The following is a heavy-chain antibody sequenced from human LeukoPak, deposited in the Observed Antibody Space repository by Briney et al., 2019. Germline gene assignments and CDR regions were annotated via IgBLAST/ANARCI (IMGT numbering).Heavy chain of an antibody. CDR1: GFTFSAYW. J-gene: IGHJ4*02. Sequence: GGSLRLSCAASGFTFSAYWMHWVRQTPEKGLVWVSRINSDGSGTSYADSVKGRFTISRDNAKNTLYLQMNSLRAEDTAVYYCTRDKSGDLDYWGQGTLVTVSS. CDR3: TRDKSGDLDY. V-gene: IGHV3-74*01. D-gene: IGHD7-27*01. CDR2: INSDGSGT.